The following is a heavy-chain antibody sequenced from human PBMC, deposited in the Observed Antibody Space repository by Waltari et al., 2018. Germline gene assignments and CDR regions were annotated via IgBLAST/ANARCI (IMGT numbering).Heavy chain of an antibody. J-gene: IGHJ6*03. CDR3: GNTAGKSGYYSDYYYIED. V-gene: IGHV3-23*03. Sequence: EVQLLESGGQLVQPGGSLRLSCAASALELRSYVMTWVRHAPGRGLGWVSCIYSGGANKFYTDSVKGRFSISRDDSNNTLYLQMSSLRPEDTAVYYCGNTAGKSGYYSDYYYIEDWGKGTTVVVS. CDR2: IYSGGANK. D-gene: IGHD5-12*01. CDR1: ALELRSYV.